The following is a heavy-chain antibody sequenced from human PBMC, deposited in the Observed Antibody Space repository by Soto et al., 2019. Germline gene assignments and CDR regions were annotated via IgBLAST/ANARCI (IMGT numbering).Heavy chain of an antibody. Sequence: VQLVHSGAEVKKPGSSVKVSCKASGGTFSNYPFIWVRQAPGQGLDWMGGIIPIFGTTDYGQRFQGRVTMTADEATNTAYMEISSLRSDDTAVYYCARGLYCGGGCYSHFDDGGQGTLVNVSS. CDR1: GGTFSNYP. J-gene: IGHJ4*01. CDR3: ARGLYCGGGCYSHFDD. CDR2: IIPIFGTT. D-gene: IGHD2-21*02. V-gene: IGHV1-69*01.